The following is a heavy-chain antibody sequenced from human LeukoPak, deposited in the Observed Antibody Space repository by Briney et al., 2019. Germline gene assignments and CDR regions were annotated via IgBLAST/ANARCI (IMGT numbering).Heavy chain of an antibody. J-gene: IGHJ4*02. CDR3: ARGGPIQLWLH. V-gene: IGHV4-59*02. CDR1: GGSVSSYY. CDR2: IYYSGST. Sequence: SETLSLTCTVSGGSVSSYYWSWIRQPPGKGLEWIGYIYYSGSTNYNPSLKSRVTISVDTSKNQFSLKLSSVTAADTAVYYCARGGPIQLWLHWGQGTLVTVSS. D-gene: IGHD5-18*01.